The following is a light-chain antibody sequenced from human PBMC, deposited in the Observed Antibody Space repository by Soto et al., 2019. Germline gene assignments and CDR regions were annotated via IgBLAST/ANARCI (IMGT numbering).Light chain of an antibody. V-gene: IGLV2-11*01. CDR2: DVT. Sequence: QSVLTQPRSVSGSPGQSVTISCTGTSSDVGGYDYVSWCRQHPGKAPKLLIYDVTRRPSGVPDRFSGSKSGNTASLTISGLQAEDEADYYCCSYAGAYTWMFGGGTKLTVL. J-gene: IGLJ3*02. CDR1: SSDVGGYDY. CDR3: CSYAGAYTWM.